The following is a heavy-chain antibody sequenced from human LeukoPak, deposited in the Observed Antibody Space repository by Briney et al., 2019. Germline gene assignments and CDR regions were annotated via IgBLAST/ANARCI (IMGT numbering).Heavy chain of an antibody. J-gene: IGHJ5*02. D-gene: IGHD4-17*01. V-gene: IGHV1-2*02. CDR3: ARPLDYGDYL. CDR1: GYTFTGYY. Sequence: GASVKVSCKASGYTFTGYYMHWVRQAPGQGLEWMGWISPNSGGTNYAQEFQGRVTMTRDTSISTAYMELSRLRSDDTAVYYCARPLDYGDYLWGQGTLVTVSS. CDR2: ISPNSGGT.